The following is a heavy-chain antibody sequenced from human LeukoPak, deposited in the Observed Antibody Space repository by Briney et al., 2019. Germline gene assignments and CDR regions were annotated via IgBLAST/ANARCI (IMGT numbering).Heavy chain of an antibody. D-gene: IGHD1-26*01. J-gene: IGHJ4*02. CDR3: AKGYSGSYFTYFDY. CDR2: ISGSGGTT. CDR1: GFIFSTCA. V-gene: IGHV3-23*01. Sequence: GGSLRLSCAASGFIFSTCAMNWVRQAPGKGLEWVSAISGSGGTTYYADSVKGRFTISRDNSKNTLYLQMNSLRAEDTAVYYCAKGYSGSYFTYFDYWGQGTLVTVSS.